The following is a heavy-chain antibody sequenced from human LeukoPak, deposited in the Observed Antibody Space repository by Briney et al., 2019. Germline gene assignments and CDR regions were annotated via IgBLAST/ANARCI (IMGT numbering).Heavy chain of an antibody. CDR3: AKDAQPRSRWFDP. V-gene: IGHV3-7*03. CDR1: GFIFKDYW. CDR2: IRQDGSEK. J-gene: IGHJ5*02. D-gene: IGHD1-14*01. Sequence: GGFLRLSCAASGFIFKDYWMIWLRQAPGKGLEWVANIRQDGSEKFYVDSVKGRFTISRDNANSVLYLQMNSLRAEDTAMYYCAKDAQPRSRWFDPWGQGTLVTVSS.